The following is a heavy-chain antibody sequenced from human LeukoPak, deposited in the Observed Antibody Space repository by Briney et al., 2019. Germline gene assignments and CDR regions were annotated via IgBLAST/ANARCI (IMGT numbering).Heavy chain of an antibody. Sequence: GGSLRLSCAASGFSFSNYDMHWVRQAPGQGLEWVAVIWYDGSNKYYADSVKGRFTISRDNSKNTLYLQMNSLRVEDTAVYYCARGDPTVTTKQNFDYWGQGTLVTVSS. CDR1: GFSFSNYD. CDR3: ARGDPTVTTKQNFDY. CDR2: IWYDGSNK. V-gene: IGHV3-33*01. D-gene: IGHD4-17*01. J-gene: IGHJ4*02.